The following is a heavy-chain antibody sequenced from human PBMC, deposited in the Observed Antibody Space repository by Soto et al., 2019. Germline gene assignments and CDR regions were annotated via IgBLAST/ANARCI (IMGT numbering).Heavy chain of an antibody. J-gene: IGHJ4*02. CDR2: IFHDGTA. CDR1: GVSISSGNW. D-gene: IGHD2-8*01. Sequence: SETLSLTCAVSGVSISSGNWWTWVRQTPQRGLEYIGEIFHDGTANYYPSFERRVAISVDTSKNQSSLKLTSVTAADTAIYFCARLVYDTRLNYMYFDFWGQGALVTVSS. CDR3: ARLVYDTRLNYMYFDF. V-gene: IGHV4-4*02.